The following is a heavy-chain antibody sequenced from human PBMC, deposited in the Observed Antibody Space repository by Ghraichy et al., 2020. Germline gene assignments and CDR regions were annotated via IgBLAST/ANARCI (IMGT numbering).Heavy chain of an antibody. D-gene: IGHD2-15*01. CDR3: ARDLSSGSSEGWFDP. CDR1: GGTFSSYA. V-gene: IGHV1-69*13. CDR2: IIPIFGTA. Sequence: SVKVSCKASGGTFSSYAISWVRQAPGQGLEWMGGIIPIFGTANYAQKFQGRVTITADESTSTAYMELSSLRSEDTAVYYCARDLSSGSSEGWFDPWGQGTLVTVSS. J-gene: IGHJ5*02.